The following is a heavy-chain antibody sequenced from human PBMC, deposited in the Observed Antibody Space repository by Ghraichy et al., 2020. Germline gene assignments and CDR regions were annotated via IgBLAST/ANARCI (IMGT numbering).Heavy chain of an antibody. CDR1: GYTFTGYY. D-gene: IGHD3-22*01. CDR3: ARDMDSHYYDSSGSFDY. CDR2: INPNSGGT. J-gene: IGHJ4*02. Sequence: ASVKVSCKASGYTFTGYYMHWVRQAPGQWLEWMGRINPNSGGTNYAQKFQGRVTMTRDTSISTAYMELSRLRSDDTAVYYCARDMDSHYYDSSGSFDYWGQGTLVTVSS. V-gene: IGHV1-2*06.